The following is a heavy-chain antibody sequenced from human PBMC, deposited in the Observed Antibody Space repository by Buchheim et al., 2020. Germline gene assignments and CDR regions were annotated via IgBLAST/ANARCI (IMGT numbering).Heavy chain of an antibody. CDR1: GFTFSSYA. Sequence: EVQLLESGGGLVQPGGSLRLSCAASGFTFSSYAMSWVRQAPGKGLEWVSAISGSGGSTYYADPVKGRFTIPRDNSKNTLYLQMNSLRAEDTAVYYCAKRWVQGYYYYYGMDVWGQGTT. V-gene: IGHV3-23*01. J-gene: IGHJ6*02. D-gene: IGHD3-10*01. CDR2: ISGSGGST. CDR3: AKRWVQGYYYYYGMDV.